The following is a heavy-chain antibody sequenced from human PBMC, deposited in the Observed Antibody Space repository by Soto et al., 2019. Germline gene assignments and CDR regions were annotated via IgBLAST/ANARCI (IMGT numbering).Heavy chain of an antibody. Sequence: QITLKESGPTLVKPTQTLTLTCTLSGFSLSTSGVGVGWIRQSPGKALEWLAVIYCDDVKHYSPSLERRLTITKDTSESEVVLTMTNTDPVYTATYYCARKGSGDYALDYWGQGILVTVSS. D-gene: IGHD4-17*01. V-gene: IGHV2-5*02. CDR2: IYCDDVK. CDR3: ARKGSGDYALDY. J-gene: IGHJ4*02. CDR1: GFSLSTSGVG.